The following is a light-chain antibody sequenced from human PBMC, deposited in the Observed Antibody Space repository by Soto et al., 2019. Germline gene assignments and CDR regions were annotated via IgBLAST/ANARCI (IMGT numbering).Light chain of an antibody. J-gene: IGKJ1*01. CDR2: DAS. CDR1: QSVSSY. V-gene: IGKV3-11*01. CDR3: QQRSDWPRT. Sequence: EIVLTQSPATLSLSPRERATLSFRASQSVSSYLAWYQQKPGQAPRLLIYDASNRATGIPARFSGSGSGTDFTLTISSLEPEDFAVYYCQQRSDWPRTFGQGTKVDIK.